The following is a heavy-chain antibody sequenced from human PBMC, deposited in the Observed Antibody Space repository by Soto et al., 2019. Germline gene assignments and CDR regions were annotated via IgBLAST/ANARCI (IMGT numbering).Heavy chain of an antibody. V-gene: IGHV3-23*01. CDR3: ANRVYHGDFDY. Sequence: EVQLLESGGGLVQPGGSLRLSCAASGFTFSSYAMSWVRQAPGKGQEWVSGISNSGGGTYYADSVKGRFTLSRDNSKNTLYLQMNSLRADDTAVYYCANRVYHGDFDYWGQGTLVTVSS. J-gene: IGHJ4*02. CDR2: ISNSGGGT. D-gene: IGHD2-2*01. CDR1: GFTFSSYA.